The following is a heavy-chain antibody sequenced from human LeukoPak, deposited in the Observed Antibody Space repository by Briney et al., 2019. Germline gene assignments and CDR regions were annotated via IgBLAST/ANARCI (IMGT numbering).Heavy chain of an antibody. Sequence: GGSLRLSCAASGFPVSSTHMGWVRQAPGKGLEWVSVIYSGGAAYYPDSVKGRFTISRDLSKNTLYLQMNDLRAEDTAVYYCARVAVAYFDYWGQGTLVTVSS. V-gene: IGHV3-66*01. D-gene: IGHD6-19*01. CDR2: IYSGGAA. CDR3: ARVAVAYFDY. J-gene: IGHJ4*02. CDR1: GFPVSSTH.